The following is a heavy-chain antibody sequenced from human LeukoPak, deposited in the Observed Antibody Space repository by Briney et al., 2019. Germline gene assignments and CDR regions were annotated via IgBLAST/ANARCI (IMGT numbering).Heavy chain of an antibody. CDR3: AKVVFSMGTGYFDY. Sequence: PGGSLRLSCAASGFTSSSYAMSWVRQAPGKGLEWVSAISGSGGSTYYADSVKGRFTISRDNSKNTLYLQMNSLRAEDTAVYYCAKVVFSMGTGYFDYWGQGTLVTVSS. D-gene: IGHD7-27*01. J-gene: IGHJ4*02. CDR2: ISGSGGST. CDR1: GFTSSSYA. V-gene: IGHV3-23*01.